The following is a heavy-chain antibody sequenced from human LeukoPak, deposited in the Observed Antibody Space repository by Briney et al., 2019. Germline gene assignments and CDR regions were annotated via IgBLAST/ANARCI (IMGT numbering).Heavy chain of an antibody. CDR1: GFTFSSYS. CDR2: ISSSSSYI. V-gene: IGHV3-21*01. J-gene: IGHJ4*02. Sequence: GGSLRLSCAASGFTFSSYSMNWVRQAPGKGLEWVSSISSSSSYIYYADSVKGRFTISRDNAKNSLYLQMNSLRAEDTAVYYCASTPGIAVAVDYWGREPWSPSPQ. D-gene: IGHD6-19*01. CDR3: ASTPGIAVAVDY.